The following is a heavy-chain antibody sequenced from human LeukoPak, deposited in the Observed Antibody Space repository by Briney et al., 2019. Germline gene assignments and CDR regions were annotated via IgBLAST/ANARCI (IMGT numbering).Heavy chain of an antibody. D-gene: IGHD3-22*01. CDR1: GFTFSSYG. CDR2: ISGYNGNT. J-gene: IGHJ4*02. V-gene: IGHV1-18*01. CDR3: ARGLPPRRNYDSNGYYSYYFDY. Sequence: PGGTLRLSCAASGFTFSSYGMSWLRQAPGQGLEWLGWISGYNGNTKLAQKVQGRVTMTTDTCTSTAHMALRSLRSDDTAVYYCARGLPPRRNYDSNGYYSYYFDYWGQGTLVTVSS.